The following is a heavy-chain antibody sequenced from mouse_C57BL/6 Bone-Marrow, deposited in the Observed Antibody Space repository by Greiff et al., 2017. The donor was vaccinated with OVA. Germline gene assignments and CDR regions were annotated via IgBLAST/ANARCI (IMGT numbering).Heavy chain of an antibody. V-gene: IGHV1-81*01. CDR3: AREGGYYGSSSYAMDY. Sequence: VNLVESGAELARPGASVKLSCKASGYTFTSYGISWVKQRTGQGLEWIGEIYPRSGNTYYNEKFKGKATLTADKSSSTAYMELRSLTSEDSAVYVCAREGGYYGSSSYAMDYWGQGTSVTVSS. CDR2: IYPRSGNT. J-gene: IGHJ4*01. CDR1: GYTFTSYG. D-gene: IGHD1-1*01.